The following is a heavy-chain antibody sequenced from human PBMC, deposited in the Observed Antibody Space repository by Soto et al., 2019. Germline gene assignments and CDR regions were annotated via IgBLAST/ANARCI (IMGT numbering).Heavy chain of an antibody. D-gene: IGHD6-19*01. J-gene: IGHJ5*02. CDR3: ARRVSSSGRNHNWFDP. CDR2: INHSGST. CDR1: GGSFSGYY. Sequence: QVQLQQWGAGLLKPSETLSLTCAVYGGSFSGYYWSWIRQPPGKGLEWIGEINHSGSTNYNPSLKSRVTISVDTSKIQFSLKLSSVTASDTAVYYCARRVSSSGRNHNWFDPWGQGTLVTVSS. V-gene: IGHV4-34*01.